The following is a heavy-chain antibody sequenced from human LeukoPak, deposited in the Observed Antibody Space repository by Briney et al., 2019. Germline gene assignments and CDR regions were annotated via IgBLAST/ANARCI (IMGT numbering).Heavy chain of an antibody. D-gene: IGHD1-26*01. J-gene: IGHJ5*02. CDR1: GYTFTSYG. Sequence: GASVKVSCKASGYTFTSYGISWVRQAPGQGLEWMGGIIPIFGTANYAQKFQGRVTITADESTSTAYMELRSLRSDDTAVYYCARSPLNEVGAKGGPWFDPWGQGTLVTVSS. CDR2: IIPIFGTA. V-gene: IGHV1-69*13. CDR3: ARSPLNEVGAKGGPWFDP.